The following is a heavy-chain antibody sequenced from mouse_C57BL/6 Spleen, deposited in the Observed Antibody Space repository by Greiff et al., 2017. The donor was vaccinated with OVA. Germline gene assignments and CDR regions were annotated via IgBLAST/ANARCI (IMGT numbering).Heavy chain of an antibody. CDR2: ISYDGSN. J-gene: IGHJ1*03. CDR3: AREVHYYGSSWYFDV. V-gene: IGHV3-6*01. D-gene: IGHD1-1*01. CDR1: GYSITSGYY. Sequence: VQLQQSGPGLVKPSQSLSLTCSVTGYSITSGYYWNWIRQFPGNKLEWMGYISYDGSNNYNPSLKNRISITRDTSKNQFFLKLNSVTTEDTATYYCAREVHYYGSSWYFDVWGTGTTVTVSS.